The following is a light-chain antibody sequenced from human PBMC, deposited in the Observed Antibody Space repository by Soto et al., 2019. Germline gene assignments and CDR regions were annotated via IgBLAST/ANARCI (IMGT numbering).Light chain of an antibody. V-gene: IGKV3-15*01. CDR3: QQYNNWEFT. CDR1: QSVSSN. Sequence: EIVMTQSPATLSVSPGERATLSYRASQSVSSNLAWYQQKPCQAPRLLIYGASTRATGIPARFSGSGSGTEFTLTISSLQSEDFAVYYCQQYNNWEFTFGPGTKVDIK. CDR2: GAS. J-gene: IGKJ3*01.